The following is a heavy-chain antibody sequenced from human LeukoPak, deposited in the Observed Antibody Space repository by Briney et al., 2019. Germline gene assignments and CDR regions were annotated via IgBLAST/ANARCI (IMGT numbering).Heavy chain of an antibody. Sequence: SETLSLTCTVSGGSFSSSSYYWGWVRQPPGKGLEWIGTIYYSGSTYYSPSLNSRVTISVDPSKNQFSLKLSSVTAADTAVYYCARDKRGAVDAFDIWGQGTMVTVSS. V-gene: IGHV4-39*07. CDR1: GGSFSSSSYY. CDR3: ARDKRGAVDAFDI. D-gene: IGHD3-10*01. J-gene: IGHJ3*02. CDR2: IYYSGST.